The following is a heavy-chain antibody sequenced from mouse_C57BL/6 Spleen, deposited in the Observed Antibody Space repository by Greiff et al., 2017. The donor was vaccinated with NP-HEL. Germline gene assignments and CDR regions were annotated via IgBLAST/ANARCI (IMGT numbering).Heavy chain of an antibody. CDR2: IDPETGGT. Sequence: QVQLQQSGAELVRPGASVTLSCKASGYTFTDYEMHWVKQTPVHGLEWIGAIDPETGGTAYNQKFKGKAILTADKSSSTAYMELRSLTSEDSAVYYCTRGRTGGRGFDYWGQGTTLTVSS. D-gene: IGHD4-1*01. CDR1: GYTFTDYE. CDR3: TRGRTGGRGFDY. J-gene: IGHJ2*01. V-gene: IGHV1-15*01.